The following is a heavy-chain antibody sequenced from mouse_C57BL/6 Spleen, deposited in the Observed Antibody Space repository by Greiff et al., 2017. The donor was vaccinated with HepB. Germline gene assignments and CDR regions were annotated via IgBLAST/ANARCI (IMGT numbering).Heavy chain of an antibody. V-gene: IGHV1-78*01. J-gene: IGHJ3*01. CDR2: IYPRDGST. D-gene: IGHD1-1*01. CDR1: GYTFTDHT. CDR3: ARSGYYYGSSLAWFAY. Sequence: QVQLQQSDAELVKPGASVKISCKVSGYTFTDHTIPWMKQRPEQGLEWIGYIYPRDGSTKYNEKFKGKATLTADKSSSTAYMQLNSLTSEDSAVYFCARSGYYYGSSLAWFAYWGQGTLVTVSA.